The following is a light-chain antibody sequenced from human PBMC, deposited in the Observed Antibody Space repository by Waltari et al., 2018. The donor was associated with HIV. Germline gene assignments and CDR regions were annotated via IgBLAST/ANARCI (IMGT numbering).Light chain of an antibody. CDR2: DVS. CDR3: CSYAGSYTFVV. V-gene: IGLV2-11*01. J-gene: IGLJ2*01. Sequence: QSALTQPRSVSGSPGQSVTISCTGTSSDVGGYNYVSWYQQHPGKAPKLMIYDVSNRPSGVPDRCSGSKSGNTASLTISGLQAEDEADYYCCSYAGSYTFVVFGGWTKLTVL. CDR1: SSDVGGYNY.